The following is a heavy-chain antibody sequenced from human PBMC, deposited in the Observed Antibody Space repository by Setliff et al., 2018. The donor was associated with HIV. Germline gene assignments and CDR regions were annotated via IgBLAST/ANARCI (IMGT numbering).Heavy chain of an antibody. CDR1: GDTFSTSA. J-gene: IGHJ4*02. Sequence: GASVKVSCKAPGDTFSTSALSWVRQAPGKGPEWMGGFDPEDNKIVYAQKFQGRVTTTEDTSTDTAYMELSSLRPEDTAVYYCATRIRDGHRGYGYFDFWGQGTLVTVSS. CDR3: ATRIRDGHRGYGYFDF. CDR2: FDPEDNKI. V-gene: IGHV1-24*01. D-gene: IGHD5-12*01.